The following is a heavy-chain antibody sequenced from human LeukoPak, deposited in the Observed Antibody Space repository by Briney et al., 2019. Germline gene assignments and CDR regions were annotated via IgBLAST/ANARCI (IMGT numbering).Heavy chain of an antibody. D-gene: IGHD3-16*02. Sequence: EASVKVSCKASGYTFTGCYMHWVRQAPGQGLEWMGGIIPIFGTANYAQKFQGRVTITADESTSTAYMELSSLRSEDTAVYYCARQRLGELSPNLLDYWGQGTLVTVSS. J-gene: IGHJ4*02. CDR3: ARQRLGELSPNLLDY. CDR2: IIPIFGTA. V-gene: IGHV1-69*13. CDR1: GYTFTGCY.